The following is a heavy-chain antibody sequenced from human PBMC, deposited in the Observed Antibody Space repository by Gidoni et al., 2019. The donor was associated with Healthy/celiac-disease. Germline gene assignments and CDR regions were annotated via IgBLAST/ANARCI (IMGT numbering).Heavy chain of an antibody. CDR3: ARSRRYQLLWSVGIVWFDP. D-gene: IGHD2-2*01. CDR2: INHSGST. CDR1: GGSFSGYY. Sequence: QVQLQQWGAGLLKPSETLSLTCAVYGGSFSGYYWSWIRQPPGKGLEWIGEINHSGSTNYNPSLKSRVTISVDTSKNQFSLKLSSVTAADTAVYYCARSRRYQLLWSVGIVWFDPWGQGTLVTVSS. V-gene: IGHV4-34*01. J-gene: IGHJ5*02.